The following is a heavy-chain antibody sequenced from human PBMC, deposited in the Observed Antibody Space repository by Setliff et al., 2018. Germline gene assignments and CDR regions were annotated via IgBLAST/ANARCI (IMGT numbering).Heavy chain of an antibody. D-gene: IGHD3-3*01. V-gene: IGHV4-34*01. CDR1: GVSFSDYY. J-gene: IGHJ4*02. CDR2: IXXXXTX. Sequence: PSQTLSLTCTVYGVSFSDYYWGWVRQSPGKGLDWIGEIXXXXTXXXXPSLXXXISISVDTSKRQFSLKLSSVTAADMAVYYCRFWSGYYKNDYWAQ. CDR3: RFWSGYYKNDY.